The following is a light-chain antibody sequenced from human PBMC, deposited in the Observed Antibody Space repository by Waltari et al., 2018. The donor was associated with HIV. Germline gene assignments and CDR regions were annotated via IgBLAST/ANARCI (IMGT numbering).Light chain of an antibody. V-gene: IGLV2-8*01. CDR3: NSYAGSNNWV. CDR2: EVN. Sequence: QSALTQPASVSGSPGQSITISCTGTSSDVGGSKYVSWYQQHPGKAPKLMIYEVNKRPSGVPERFSGSKSANTASLTVSGLQADDEADYYCNSYAGSNNWVFGGGTKLTVL. J-gene: IGLJ3*02. CDR1: SSDVGGSKY.